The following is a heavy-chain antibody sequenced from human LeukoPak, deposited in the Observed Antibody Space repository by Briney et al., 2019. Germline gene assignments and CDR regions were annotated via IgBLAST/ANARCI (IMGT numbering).Heavy chain of an antibody. J-gene: IGHJ4*02. CDR2: IYYNGNT. CDR3: ARTGSTVTMLYPFDH. Sequence: SETLSLTCTVSGGSISSYYWSWIRQPPGKGLEWIGYIYYNGNTNYNPSLKSRVTISVDTSKNQFSLRLSSVTAADTAVYYCARTGSTVTMLYPFDHWGQGTLVTVSS. D-gene: IGHD4-17*01. V-gene: IGHV4-59*08. CDR1: GGSISSYY.